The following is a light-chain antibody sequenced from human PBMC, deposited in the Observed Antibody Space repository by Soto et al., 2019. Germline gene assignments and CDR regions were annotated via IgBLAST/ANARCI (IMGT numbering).Light chain of an antibody. CDR2: GAS. Sequence: DIVMTQSPAILSLSHAETTRLACRASQSINSDVAWYQQKLGQTPRLLIHGASTRATGIAARFSGSGSGTEFTLTISSLQSEDFAVYYCQQYNNWPRTFGQGTKVDIK. CDR3: QQYNNWPRT. J-gene: IGKJ1*01. CDR1: QSINSD. V-gene: IGKV3D-15*01.